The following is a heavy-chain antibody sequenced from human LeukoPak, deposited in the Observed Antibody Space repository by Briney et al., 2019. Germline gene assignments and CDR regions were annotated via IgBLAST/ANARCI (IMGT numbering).Heavy chain of an antibody. CDR1: GFTFSSYA. CDR2: ISGSGGST. J-gene: IGHJ6*02. Sequence: GGSLRLSCAASGFTFSSYAMSWVRRAPGKGLEWGSAISGSGGSTYYADSVKGRFTISRDNSKNTLYLQMNSLRAEDTAVYYCARVQYSSGRYEPYGMDVWGQGTTVTVSS. V-gene: IGHV3-23*01. CDR3: ARVQYSSGRYEPYGMDV. D-gene: IGHD6-19*01.